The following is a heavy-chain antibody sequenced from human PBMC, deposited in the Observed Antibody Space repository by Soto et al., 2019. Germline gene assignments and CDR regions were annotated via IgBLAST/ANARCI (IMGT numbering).Heavy chain of an antibody. V-gene: IGHV3-53*04. Sequence: GGSLRLSCAASGFTVSSNYMSWVRQAPGKGLEWVSVIYSGGSTYYADSVKGRFTISRHNSKNTLYLQMNSLRAEDTAVYYCARGWRYGDSYYYYYMDVWGKGTTVTVSS. CDR1: GFTVSSNY. D-gene: IGHD4-17*01. CDR2: IYSGGST. CDR3: ARGWRYGDSYYYYYMDV. J-gene: IGHJ6*03.